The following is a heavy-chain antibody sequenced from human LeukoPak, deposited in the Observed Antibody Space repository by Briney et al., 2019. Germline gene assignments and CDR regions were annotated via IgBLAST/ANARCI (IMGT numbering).Heavy chain of an antibody. V-gene: IGHV4-30-2*01. D-gene: IGHD2-2*02. CDR2: IYHSGST. CDR3: ARIFQNQLLYRVRLERYFDY. Sequence: SETLSLTCAVSGGSITSGGYSWSWIRQPPGKGLEWIGYIYHSGSTYYNPSLKSRVTISVDRSGNQFSLKLSSVTAADTAVYYCARIFQNQLLYRVRLERYFDYWGQGTLVTVSS. CDR1: GGSITSGGYS. J-gene: IGHJ4*02.